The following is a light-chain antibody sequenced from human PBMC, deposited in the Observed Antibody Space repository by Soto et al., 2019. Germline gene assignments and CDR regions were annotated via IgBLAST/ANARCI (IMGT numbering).Light chain of an antibody. Sequence: EIVLTQSPGTLSLSPGDRATLSCWASQSVSSNFLAWYQQKPGQAPRLLIYGASIRATGIPDRFSGSGSGTDFTLTIRRLEPEDFAMYFCHQYGSSPRTFGQGTKVEIK. CDR3: HQYGSSPRT. CDR2: GAS. J-gene: IGKJ1*01. CDR1: QSVSSNF. V-gene: IGKV3-20*01.